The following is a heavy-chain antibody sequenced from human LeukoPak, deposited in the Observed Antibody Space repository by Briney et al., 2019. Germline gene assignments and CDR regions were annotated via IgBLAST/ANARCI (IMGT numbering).Heavy chain of an antibody. CDR1: GFTFSSYA. J-gene: IGHJ4*02. D-gene: IGHD5-12*01. V-gene: IGHV3-21*01. CDR3: ARDPGYSNSPYYLDY. Sequence: GGSLRLSCAASGFTFSSYAIHWVRQAPGKGLEWVSSISSGGTYVDYADSVKGRFTISRDNAKNSLYLQMNSLRAEDTAVFYCARDPGYSNSPYYLDYWGQGTLVTVSS. CDR2: ISSGGTYV.